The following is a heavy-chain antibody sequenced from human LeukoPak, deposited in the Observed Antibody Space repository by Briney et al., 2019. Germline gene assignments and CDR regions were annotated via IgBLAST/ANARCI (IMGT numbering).Heavy chain of an antibody. CDR3: AKSSSGSYYKSGY. CDR1: GFTFSSYW. J-gene: IGHJ4*02. CDR2: IKQDGSEK. Sequence: PGGSLRLSCAASGFTFSSYWMSWVRQAPGKGLEWVANIKQDGSEKYYVDSVKGRFTISRDNAKNSLYLQMNSLRAEDTAVYYCAKSSSGSYYKSGYWGQGTLVTVSS. D-gene: IGHD3-10*01. V-gene: IGHV3-7*03.